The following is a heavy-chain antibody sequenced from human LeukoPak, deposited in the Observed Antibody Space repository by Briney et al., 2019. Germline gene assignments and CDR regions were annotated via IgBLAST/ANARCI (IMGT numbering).Heavy chain of an antibody. J-gene: IGHJ4*02. CDR2: INHSGST. V-gene: IGHV4-34*01. CDR3: ARRGYPKSFDY. CDR1: GGSFSGYY. Sequence: SETLSLTCAVYGGSFSGYYWSWIRQPPGKGLEWIGEINHSGSTNYNPSLKSRVTISVDTSKNQFSLKLSSVTAADTAVYYCARRGYPKSFDYWGQGTLVTVSS. D-gene: IGHD2-15*01.